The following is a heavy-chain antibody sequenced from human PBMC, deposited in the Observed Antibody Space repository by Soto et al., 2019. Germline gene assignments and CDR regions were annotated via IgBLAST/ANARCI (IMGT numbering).Heavy chain of an antibody. CDR1: GFTFSNAW. D-gene: IGHD2-21*02. CDR2: IKSKTDGGTT. Sequence: EVQLVESGGGLVKPGGSLRLSCAASGFTFSNAWMNWVRQAPGKGLEWVGRIKSKTDGGTTDYAAPVKGRFTISRDDSKNTLYLQMNSLKTEDTAVYYWTTGDDCSGYYFDYWGQGTLVTVSS. J-gene: IGHJ4*02. V-gene: IGHV3-15*07. CDR3: TTGDDCSGYYFDY.